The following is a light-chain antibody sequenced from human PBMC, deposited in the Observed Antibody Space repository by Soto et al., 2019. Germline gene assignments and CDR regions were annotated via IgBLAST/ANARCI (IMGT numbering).Light chain of an antibody. J-gene: IGKJ3*01. Sequence: EIVLTQSPGTLSLSPGERATLSCRASQSVSSSYLAWYQQKPGQAPGLLIYGASSRATGIPDRFSGSGSGTDFTLTISRLEPEDVAVYYCQQYGSSLFGPGTKVDIK. V-gene: IGKV3-20*01. CDR2: GAS. CDR3: QQYGSSL. CDR1: QSVSSSY.